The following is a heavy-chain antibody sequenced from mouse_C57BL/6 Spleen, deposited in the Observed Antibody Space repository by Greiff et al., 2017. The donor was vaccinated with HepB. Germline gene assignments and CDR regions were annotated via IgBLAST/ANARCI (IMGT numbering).Heavy chain of an antibody. V-gene: IGHV1-59*01. D-gene: IGHD1-1*01. CDR3: ARRGYYYGPRGFDY. J-gene: IGHJ2*01. CDR1: GYTFTSYW. Sequence: QVQLKQPGAELVRPGTSVKLSCKASGYTFTSYWMHWVKQRPGQGLEWIGVIDPSDSYTNYNQKFKGKATLTVDTSSSTAYMQLSSLTSEDSAVYYCARRGYYYGPRGFDYWGQGTTLTVSS. CDR2: IDPSDSYT.